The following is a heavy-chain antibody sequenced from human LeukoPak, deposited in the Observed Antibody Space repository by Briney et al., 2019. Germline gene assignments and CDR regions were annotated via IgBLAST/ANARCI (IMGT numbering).Heavy chain of an antibody. J-gene: IGHJ4*02. V-gene: IGHV4-39*07. CDR1: GGSISSSSYY. CDR2: IYYSGST. D-gene: IGHD3-3*01. Sequence: KASETLSLTCTVSGGSISSSSYYWGWIRQPPGKGLEWIGSIYYSGSTYYNPSLKSRVTISVDTSKNQFSLKLSSVTAADTAVYYCARVFWSGYAWDYFDYWGQGTLVTVSS. CDR3: ARVFWSGYAWDYFDY.